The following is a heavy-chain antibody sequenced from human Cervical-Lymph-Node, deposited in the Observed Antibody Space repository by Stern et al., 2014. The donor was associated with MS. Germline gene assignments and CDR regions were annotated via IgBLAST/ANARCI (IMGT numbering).Heavy chain of an antibody. CDR1: GDSLSRRSYY. CDR2: IYFVRST. V-gene: IGHV4-61*01. J-gene: IGHJ4*02. Sequence: QLQLQESGPGLVKPSETLSLTCTVSGDSLSRRSYYWSWIRQPPGEGLEWIGFIYFVRSTKYHPALYRRVTILPNSYNNQLFLKLNSVTAADSAVYYCARDGYSSTEYYLEYWGQGILVTVSS. CDR3: ARDGYSSTEYYLEY. D-gene: IGHD5-12*01.